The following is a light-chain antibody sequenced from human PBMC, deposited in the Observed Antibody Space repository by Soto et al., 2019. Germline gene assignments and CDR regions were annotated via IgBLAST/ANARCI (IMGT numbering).Light chain of an antibody. CDR1: QSVSSN. V-gene: IGKV3-15*01. CDR3: QQYDNLPS. J-gene: IGKJ4*01. Sequence: EIVMTQSPATLSVSPGERATLSCRASQSVSSNLAWYQQKPGQAPRLLIYGASTRATGIPARFSGSGSGTEFTLTISSLQPEDIATYYCQQYDNLPSFGGGTKVEIK. CDR2: GAS.